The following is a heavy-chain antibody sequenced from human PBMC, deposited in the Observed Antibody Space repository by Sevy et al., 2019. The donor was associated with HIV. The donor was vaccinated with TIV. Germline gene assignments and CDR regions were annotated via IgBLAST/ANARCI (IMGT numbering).Heavy chain of an antibody. CDR2: ISYDGSNK. CDR3: ARDLEPRGEGYNLFAY. J-gene: IGHJ4*02. CDR1: GFTFSSYA. Sequence: GGSLRLSCAASGFTFSSYAMHWVRQAPGKGLEWVAVISYDGSNKYYADSVKGRFTISRDNSKNTLYLQMNSLRAEETAVYYCARDLEPRGEGYNLFAYWGQGTLVTVSS. V-gene: IGHV3-30-3*01. D-gene: IGHD5-12*01.